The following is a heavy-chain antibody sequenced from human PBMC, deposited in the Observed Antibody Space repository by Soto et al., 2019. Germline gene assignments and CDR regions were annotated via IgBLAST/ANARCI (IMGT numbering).Heavy chain of an antibody. CDR2: MNPHSGNT. CDR3: ARGNGDYVSGAFDT. D-gene: IGHD4-17*01. J-gene: IGHJ3*02. Sequence: QVQLVQSGAEVKKPGASVKVSCKASGYTFTSCDINWVRQATGQGLEWMGWMNPHSGNTGHAQRFQGRVTMTRNTSISTAYMELSSLRSEDTAVYYCARGNGDYVSGAFDTWGQGTMVTVSS. CDR1: GYTFTSCD. V-gene: IGHV1-8*01.